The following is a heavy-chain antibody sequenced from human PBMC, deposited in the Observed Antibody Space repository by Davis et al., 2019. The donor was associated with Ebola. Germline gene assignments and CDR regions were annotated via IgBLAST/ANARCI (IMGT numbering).Heavy chain of an antibody. CDR3: ARGPSIWNFDY. CDR2: IYYSGST. J-gene: IGHJ4*02. D-gene: IGHD1-1*01. Sequence: MPGGSLRLSCTVSGGSISSSSYYWGWIRQPPGKGLEWIGSIYYSGSTYYNPSLKSRVTISVDTSKNQFSLKLSSVTAADTAVYYCARGPSIWNFDYWGQGTLVTVSS. CDR1: GGSISSSSYY. V-gene: IGHV4-39*01.